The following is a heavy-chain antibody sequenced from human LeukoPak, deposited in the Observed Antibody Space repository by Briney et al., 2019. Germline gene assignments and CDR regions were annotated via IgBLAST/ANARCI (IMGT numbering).Heavy chain of an antibody. V-gene: IGHV4-30-4*08. D-gene: IGHD3-10*01. CDR2: IYYSGST. J-gene: IGHJ4*02. CDR1: GGSISSGDYY. Sequence: SQTLSLTCTVSGGSISSGDYYWSWTRQPPGKGLEWIGYIYYSGSTYYNPSLKSRVTISVDTSKNQFSLKLSSVTAADTAVYYCARDWRYYYGSGSYYIFDYWGQGTLVTVSS. CDR3: ARDWRYYYGSGSYYIFDY.